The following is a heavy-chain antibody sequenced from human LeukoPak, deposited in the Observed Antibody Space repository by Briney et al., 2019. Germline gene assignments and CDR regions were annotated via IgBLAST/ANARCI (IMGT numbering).Heavy chain of an antibody. D-gene: IGHD2-15*01. Sequence: GGSPRLSCAASQFTFSYFRVNWVRQAPGKGLEWVANIKEDGSEKSYVDSVKGRFTISRDNAKNSMYLQMNSLRAEDTAVYYCARAVGGSGYYYGMDVWGQGTTVTVSS. CDR3: ARAVGGSGYYYGMDV. CDR2: IKEDGSEK. J-gene: IGHJ6*02. CDR1: QFTFSYFR. V-gene: IGHV3-7*01.